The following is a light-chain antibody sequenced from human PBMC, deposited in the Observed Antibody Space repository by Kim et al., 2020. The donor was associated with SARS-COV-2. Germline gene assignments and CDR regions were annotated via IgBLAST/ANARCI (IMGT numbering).Light chain of an antibody. CDR2: GKY. J-gene: IGLJ3*02. V-gene: IGLV3-19*01. CDR3: NSRDSSGDHVV. CDR1: SLRNYY. Sequence: SSELTQDTAVSVALGQTVRITCQGDSLRNYYATWYQQRPGQAPVLVLYGKYNRPSGIPDRFSGSASGNTASLTITGAQAEDEADYYCNSRDSSGDHVVFGGGTQLTVL.